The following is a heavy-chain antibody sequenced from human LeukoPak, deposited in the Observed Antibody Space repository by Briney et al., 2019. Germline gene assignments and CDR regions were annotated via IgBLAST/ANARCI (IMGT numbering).Heavy chain of an antibody. D-gene: IGHD1-26*01. Sequence: ASVKLSCKASGYTFTGYYLHWVRQAPGQGLEWMGWIFPKTGGTSYAQKFQGRVTMTRDTSISTAYMELSGLRSDDTAVYYCAGPWDQVGFDPWGQGTLVTVSS. CDR2: IFPKTGGT. V-gene: IGHV1-2*02. J-gene: IGHJ5*02. CDR1: GYTFTGYY. CDR3: AGPWDQVGFDP.